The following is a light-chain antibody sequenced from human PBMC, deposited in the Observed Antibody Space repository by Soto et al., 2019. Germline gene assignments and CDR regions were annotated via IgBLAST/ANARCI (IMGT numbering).Light chain of an antibody. Sequence: DIQMTQSPCSLSASVGDRVTITCRASQSISSYLNWYQQKPGKAPKLLIYAASSLQSGVPSRFSGSGSGTDFTPTISSLQPEDFATYYCQQSYSTLRTFGQGTKVDIK. J-gene: IGKJ1*01. CDR1: QSISSY. CDR2: AAS. V-gene: IGKV1-39*01. CDR3: QQSYSTLRT.